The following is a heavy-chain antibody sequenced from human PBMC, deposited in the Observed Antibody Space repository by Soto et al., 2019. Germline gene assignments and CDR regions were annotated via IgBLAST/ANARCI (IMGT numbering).Heavy chain of an antibody. CDR1: GYTFTNYV. CDR3: ARVRFGEPFDF. Sequence: ASVKVSCKVSGYTFTNYVINWVLQAPGQGLEWVGWFNPANRNTNYAQKFQDRVSMTTDTSTNTAYMELRGLRSDDTAVYYCARVRFGEPFDFWGQGTLVTVSS. D-gene: IGHD2-21*01. CDR2: FNPANRNT. J-gene: IGHJ4*02. V-gene: IGHV1-18*01.